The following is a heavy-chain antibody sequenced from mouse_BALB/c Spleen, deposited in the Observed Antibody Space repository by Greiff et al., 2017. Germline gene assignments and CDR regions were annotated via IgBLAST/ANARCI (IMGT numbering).Heavy chain of an antibody. Sequence: EVMLVESGPGLVKPSQSLSLTCTVTGYSITSDYAWNWIRQFPGNKLEWMGYISYSGSTSYNPSLKSRISITRDTSKNQFFLQLNSVTTEDTATYYCARFEYGTNYYAMDYWGQGTSVTVSS. CDR2: ISYSGST. CDR3: ARFEYGTNYYAMDY. D-gene: IGHD2-10*02. V-gene: IGHV3-2*02. J-gene: IGHJ4*01. CDR1: GYSITSDYA.